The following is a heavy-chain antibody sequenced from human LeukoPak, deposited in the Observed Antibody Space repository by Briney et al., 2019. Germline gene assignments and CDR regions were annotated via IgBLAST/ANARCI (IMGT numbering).Heavy chain of an antibody. CDR1: GFTFSSYA. CDR3: ATGEGVAAAGAFDY. J-gene: IGHJ4*02. D-gene: IGHD6-13*01. Sequence: GRSLRLSCAASGFTFSSYAMSWVRQAPGKGLEWVSAISGSGGSTYYADSVKGRFTISRDNSKNTLYLQMNSLRAEDTAVYYCATGEGVAAAGAFDYWGQGTLVTVSS. V-gene: IGHV3-23*01. CDR2: ISGSGGST.